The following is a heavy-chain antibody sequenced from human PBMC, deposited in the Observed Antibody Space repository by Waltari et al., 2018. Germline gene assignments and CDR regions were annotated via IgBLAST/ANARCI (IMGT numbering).Heavy chain of an antibody. V-gene: IGHV4-38-2*01. D-gene: IGHD4-17*01. CDR2: VYHFGSS. CDR1: GASIPTAPY. J-gene: IGHJ4*02. Sequence: QVQLQESGPGLVKPSETLSLTCAVSGASIPTAPYWGWIRQPPGKGLEWIGYVYHFGSSSYNPSLKSRVTMSVDTSKRQFSLNLSSVTAADTAVYYCARHESAHYGGFDSWGRGTLVTVSA. CDR3: ARHESAHYGGFDS.